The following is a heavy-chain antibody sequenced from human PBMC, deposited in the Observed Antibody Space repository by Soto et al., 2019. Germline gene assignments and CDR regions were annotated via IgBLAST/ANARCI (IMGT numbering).Heavy chain of an antibody. CDR2: IDHSDSYT. Sequence: GESLKISCQSSGYSFTNYWINWVRQVPGKGLEWMGRIDHSDSYTTFSPSFQGHVTISADMSITTTYLHLSSLKASDTAIYFCATSGGFGSGWDYQFDSWGQGTLVTVSS. CDR1: GYSFTNYW. D-gene: IGHD6-19*01. V-gene: IGHV5-10-1*01. CDR3: ATSGGFGSGWDYQFDS. J-gene: IGHJ4*01.